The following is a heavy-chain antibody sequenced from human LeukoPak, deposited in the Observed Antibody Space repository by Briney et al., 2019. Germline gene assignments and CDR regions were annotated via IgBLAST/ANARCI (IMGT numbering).Heavy chain of an antibody. CDR2: IIGSGSRT. Sequence: GGSLRLSCAASGFTFSSYGMSWVRQAPGMGLQWVSVIIGSGSRTYYADSVKGRFTISRDNARNTLYLQMNSLRAEDTAVYYCSSRGDGYNNFDYWGQGTLVTVSS. CDR1: GFTFSSYG. V-gene: IGHV3-23*01. D-gene: IGHD5-24*01. CDR3: SSRGDGYNNFDY. J-gene: IGHJ4*02.